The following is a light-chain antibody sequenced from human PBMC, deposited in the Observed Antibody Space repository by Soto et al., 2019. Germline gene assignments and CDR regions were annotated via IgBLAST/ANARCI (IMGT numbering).Light chain of an antibody. CDR2: DAS. CDR1: QSVSRNY. J-gene: IGKJ4*01. CDR3: QQYGRSPLT. Sequence: EIVLTQSPGTLSLSPGERASISCRASQSVSRNYVAWYHYKPGQAPRLLIYDASTRATGIPDRFSGSGSGADFTLTISRLEPEDFAVYFCQQYGRSPLTFGGGSKVVIK. V-gene: IGKV3-20*01.